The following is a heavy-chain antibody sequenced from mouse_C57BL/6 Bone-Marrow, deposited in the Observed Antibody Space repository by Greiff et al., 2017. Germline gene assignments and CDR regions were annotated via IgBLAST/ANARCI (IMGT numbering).Heavy chain of an antibody. CDR2: IRNKANGYTT. J-gene: IGHJ4*01. CDR1: GFTFTDYY. Sequence: EVNLVESGGGLVQPGGSLSFSCAASGFTFTDYYMSWVRQPPGKALEWLGFIRNKANGYTTEYSASVKGRFTISRDDSQSILYLQMNALRAEDSATYYCARSTESPNAMDYWGQGTSVTVSS. CDR3: ARSTESPNAMDY. V-gene: IGHV7-3*01.